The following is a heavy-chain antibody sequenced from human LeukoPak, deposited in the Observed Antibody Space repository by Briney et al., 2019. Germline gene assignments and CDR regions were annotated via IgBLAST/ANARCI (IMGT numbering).Heavy chain of an antibody. CDR2: ISSAGGTT. V-gene: IGHV3-64D*06. Sequence: GGSLRLSCSASGFTFRDYPIHWVRQAPGEGLQYVSAISSAGGTTYYADSVRGRFTISRDSSKNTLYLQMGSLRAEDTALYYCVKVGDSGYGEYYQHWGQGTLVTVSS. D-gene: IGHD5-12*01. CDR1: GFTFRDYP. J-gene: IGHJ1*01. CDR3: VKVGDSGYGEYYQH.